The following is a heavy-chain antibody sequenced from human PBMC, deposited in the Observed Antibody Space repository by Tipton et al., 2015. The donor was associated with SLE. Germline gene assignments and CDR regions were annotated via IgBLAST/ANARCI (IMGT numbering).Heavy chain of an antibody. CDR1: GFSFRTYG. CDR3: AKDGVVIAEDGFDV. J-gene: IGHJ3*01. V-gene: IGHV3-30*02. CDR2: IRSDGNLR. D-gene: IGHD3-3*01. Sequence: GSLRLSCTASGFSFRTYGMHWVRQAPGKGLEWVSFIRSDGNLRQYSDSVNGRFAISRDNSENTLSLQMNSLRTEDTAVYYCAKDGVVIAEDGFDVWGQGTMVTVPS.